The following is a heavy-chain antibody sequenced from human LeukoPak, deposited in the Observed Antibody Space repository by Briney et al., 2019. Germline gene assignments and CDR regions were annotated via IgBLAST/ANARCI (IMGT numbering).Heavy chain of an antibody. D-gene: IGHD5-18*01. Sequence: GGSLRLSCAASGFTFSDYAMTWVRQAPGKGLEWVSSISGSGGNAYYADSVKGRFTISRDNSRKMLYLQMSSLRAEDTAVYYCARVDTTMVATIDYWGQGTLVTVPS. CDR2: ISGSGGNA. V-gene: IGHV3-23*01. CDR1: GFTFSDYA. J-gene: IGHJ4*02. CDR3: ARVDTTMVATIDY.